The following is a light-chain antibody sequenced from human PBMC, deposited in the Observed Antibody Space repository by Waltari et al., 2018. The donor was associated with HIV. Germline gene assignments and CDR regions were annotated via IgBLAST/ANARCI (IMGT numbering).Light chain of an antibody. CDR3: QQRSNWIT. Sequence: EIVLTQSPATLSLSPGERATLSCWASQSISTFLAWYQQKPGQAPRLLIYGASNRATGIPARFSGSGSGTDFTLTISSLEPEDFAVYYCQQRSNWITFGQGTRLEIK. CDR1: QSISTF. J-gene: IGKJ5*01. V-gene: IGKV3-11*01. CDR2: GAS.